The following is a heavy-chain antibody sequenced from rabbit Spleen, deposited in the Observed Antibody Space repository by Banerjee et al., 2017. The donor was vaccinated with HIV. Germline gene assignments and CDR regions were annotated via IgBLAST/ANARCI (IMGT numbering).Heavy chain of an antibody. D-gene: IGHD2-1*01. CDR2: MYGGDTSRI. J-gene: IGHJ4*01. V-gene: IGHV1S45*01. Sequence: LEESGGGLVKPGGTLTLTCTVSGFSFSSYWICWVRQAPGKGLEWVACMYGGDTSRIYYPSWAEGRFTISKTSSTTVTLQMTSLTVADMATYFCARDLDGVIGWNLGWWGPGTLVTVS. CDR1: GFSFSSYW. CDR3: ARDLDGVIGWNLGW.